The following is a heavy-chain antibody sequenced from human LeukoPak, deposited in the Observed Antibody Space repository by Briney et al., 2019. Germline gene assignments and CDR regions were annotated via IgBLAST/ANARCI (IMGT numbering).Heavy chain of an antibody. CDR1: GFTFSSYS. J-gene: IGHJ4*02. V-gene: IGHV3-21*01. CDR3: ARDLRGTTAGY. CDR2: ISSSSSYI. D-gene: IGHD1-7*01. Sequence: GGFLRLSCAASGFTFSSYSMNWVRQAPGKGLEWVSSISSSSSYIYYADTVKGRFTISRDNAKNSLYLQMNSLRAEDTAVYYCARDLRGTTAGYWGQGTLVTVSS.